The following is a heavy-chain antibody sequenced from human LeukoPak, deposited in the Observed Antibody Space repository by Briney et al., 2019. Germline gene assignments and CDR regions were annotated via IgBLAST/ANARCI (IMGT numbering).Heavy chain of an antibody. V-gene: IGHV1-46*01. D-gene: IGHD6-25*01. CDR1: GYTFTSYY. CDR2: INPTSGDT. Sequence: GASVKVSCKASGYTFTSYYVHWVRQAPGQGLGWMGIINPTSGDTNYAQNFQGRVTMTRDMSTSTVYMELSSLRSEDTAVYYCARYGFSSVWQGGWHAFDIWGLGTMVTVSS. CDR3: ARYGFSSVWQGGWHAFDI. J-gene: IGHJ3*02.